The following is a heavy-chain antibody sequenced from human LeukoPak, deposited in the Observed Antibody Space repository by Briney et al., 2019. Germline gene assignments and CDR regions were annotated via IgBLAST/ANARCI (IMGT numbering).Heavy chain of an antibody. CDR1: GFTVSSNY. D-gene: IGHD1-26*01. V-gene: IGHV3-53*01. CDR3: ARSGRGLATRFDP. J-gene: IGHJ5*02. Sequence: GGSLRLSCAVSGFTVSSNYMSWVRQAPGKGLEWVSVLYSGGNTYYADSVKGRFTISRDNSKNTLYLQMNSLRAEDTAVYYCARSGRGLATRFDPWGQGILVTVSS. CDR2: LYSGGNT.